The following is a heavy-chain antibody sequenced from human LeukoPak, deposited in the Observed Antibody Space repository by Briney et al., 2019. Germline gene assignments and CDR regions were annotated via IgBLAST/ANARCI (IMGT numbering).Heavy chain of an antibody. CDR2: IYYSGGT. J-gene: IGHJ4*02. D-gene: IGHD3-22*01. Sequence: PSETLSLTCTVSGGAISSFYWSWIRQPPGKGLEWIVYIYYSGGTKYNPSLMSRVSISVDRAQNQFFLSLSSVTAADTAVYYCARDGLYDSNGYYMDSWGQGPLVIVSS. CDR3: ARDGLYDSNGYYMDS. V-gene: IGHV4-59*01. CDR1: GGAISSFY.